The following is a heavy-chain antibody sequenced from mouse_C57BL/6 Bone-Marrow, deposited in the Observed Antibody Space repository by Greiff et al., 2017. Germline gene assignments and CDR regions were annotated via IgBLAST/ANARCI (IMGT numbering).Heavy chain of an antibody. CDR3: SSFDGNYFDF. Sequence: VQLQQSGAELVRPGASVKLSCTASGFNFKDDYIHWVKQRPEPGLEWIGWIDPEIGDTEYASKFQGKATITSDTSSNTAYLQLSSLTSEDTAVDYCSSFDGNYFDFGGQGTPLTVAS. CDR2: IDPEIGDT. CDR1: GFNFKDDY. J-gene: IGHJ2*01. D-gene: IGHD2-3*01. V-gene: IGHV14-4*01.